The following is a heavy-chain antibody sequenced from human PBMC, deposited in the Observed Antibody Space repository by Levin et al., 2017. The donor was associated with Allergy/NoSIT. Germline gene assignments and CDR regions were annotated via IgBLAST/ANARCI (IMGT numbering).Heavy chain of an antibody. CDR1: GFTFSSYG. CDR3: ARETHCTNGVCIREGFDY. D-gene: IGHD2-8*01. CDR2: IWYDGSNK. J-gene: IGHJ4*02. Sequence: LSLTCAASGFTFSSYGMHWVRQAPGKGLEWVAVIWYDGSNKYYADSVKGRFTISRDNSKNTLYLQMNSLRAEDTAVYYCARETHCTNGVCIREGFDYWGQGTLVTVSS. V-gene: IGHV3-33*01.